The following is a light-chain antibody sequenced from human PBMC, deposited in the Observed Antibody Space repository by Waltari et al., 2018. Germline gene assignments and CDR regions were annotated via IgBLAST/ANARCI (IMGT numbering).Light chain of an antibody. J-gene: IGKJ1*01. Sequence: ETVMTQSPATLSVSPEERVSLSCRASQSVSSNLAWYQQKPGQPPRLLIYDSSTRATGVPARFSGSGAGTEFTLTISSLQSDDFSVYYCQQYNNWPPGTFGQGTKVEV. CDR2: DSS. CDR1: QSVSSN. V-gene: IGKV3-15*01. CDR3: QQYNNWPPGT.